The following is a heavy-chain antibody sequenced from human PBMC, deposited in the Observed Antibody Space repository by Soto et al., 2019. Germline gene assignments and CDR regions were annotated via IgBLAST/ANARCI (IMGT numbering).Heavy chain of an antibody. Sequence: QLQLVQSGTELKKPGASVKVSCKASGYTFTNYGITWVRQAPGQGLEWSGWINADYGNTNYEQKFQGRVTMTTDTSTNTAYMELRSLRSDDTAVYYCARKSLSNFNWFDTWGQGTLVTVSS. V-gene: IGHV1-18*04. J-gene: IGHJ5*02. CDR3: ARKSLSNFNWFDT. CDR2: INADYGNT. D-gene: IGHD4-4*01. CDR1: GYTFTNYG.